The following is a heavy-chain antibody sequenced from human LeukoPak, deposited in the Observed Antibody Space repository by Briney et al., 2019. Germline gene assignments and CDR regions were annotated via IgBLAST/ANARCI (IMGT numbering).Heavy chain of an antibody. V-gene: IGHV1-69*13. CDR2: IIPIFGTA. CDR1: GGTFSSYA. J-gene: IGHJ3*02. Sequence: ASVKVSCKASGGTFSSYAISWVRQAPGQGLEWMGRIIPIFGTANYAQKFQGRVTITADESTSTAYMELSSLRSDDTAVYYCARPSRIADAFDIWGQGTMVNVSS. D-gene: IGHD2/OR15-2a*01. CDR3: ARPSRIADAFDI.